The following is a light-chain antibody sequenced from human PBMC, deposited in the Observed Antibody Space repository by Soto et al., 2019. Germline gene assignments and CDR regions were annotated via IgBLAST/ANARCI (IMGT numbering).Light chain of an antibody. V-gene: IGKV1-5*03. J-gene: IGKJ1*01. Sequence: DIQMTQSPSTLSTSVGDRVTITCRASQSISTWLAWYQQKPGKAPKLLIYEASNLESGVPSRFSGSGSGTEFTLTISSLQPDDFVTYYCQRYNSYSLWTFGQGTKVEIK. CDR3: QRYNSYSLWT. CDR2: EAS. CDR1: QSISTW.